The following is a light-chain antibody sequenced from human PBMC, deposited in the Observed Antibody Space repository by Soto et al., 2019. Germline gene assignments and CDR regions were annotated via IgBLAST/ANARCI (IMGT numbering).Light chain of an antibody. CDR2: EVS. CDR1: SSDVGGYNY. CDR3: SSYAGSNHYV. Sequence: SVLTQPPSASGSPGQSFTISCTGTSSDVGGYNYVSWYQQHPGKAPKLMIYEVSKRPSGVPDRFSGSKSGNTASLTVSGLQAEDEADYYCSSYAGSNHYVFGTGTKVTVL. J-gene: IGLJ1*01. V-gene: IGLV2-8*01.